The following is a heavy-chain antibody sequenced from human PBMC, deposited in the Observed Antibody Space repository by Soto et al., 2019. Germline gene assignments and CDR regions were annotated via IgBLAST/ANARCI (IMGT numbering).Heavy chain of an antibody. V-gene: IGHV1-69*13. J-gene: IGHJ6*02. CDR2: IIPIFGTA. D-gene: IGHD1-26*01. CDR1: GGTFSSYA. Sequence: ASVKVSCKASGGTFSSYAISWVRQAPGQGLEWMGGIIPIFGTANYAQKFQGRVTITADESTSTAYMELSSLRSEDTAVYYCARDELRDYYYYYGMDVWGQGTTVTVSS. CDR3: ARDELRDYYYYYGMDV.